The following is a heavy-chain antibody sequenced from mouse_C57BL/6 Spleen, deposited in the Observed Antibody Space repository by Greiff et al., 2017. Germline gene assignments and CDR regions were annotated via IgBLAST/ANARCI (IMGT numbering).Heavy chain of an antibody. J-gene: IGHJ3*01. CDR1: GYAFSSYW. D-gene: IGHD1-1*01. CDR3: AMGGYYYGGFAY. CDR2: IYPGDGDT. V-gene: IGHV1-80*01. Sequence: VKLMESGAELLKPGASVKISCKASGYAFSSYWMNWVKQRPGKGLEWIGQIYPGDGDTNYNGKFKGKATLTADKSSSTAYMQRSGLTSEDSAVYFCAMGGYYYGGFAYWGQGTLVTVSA.